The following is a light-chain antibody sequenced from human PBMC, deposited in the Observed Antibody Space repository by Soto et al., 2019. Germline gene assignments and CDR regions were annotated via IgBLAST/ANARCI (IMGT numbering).Light chain of an antibody. J-gene: IGKJ4*01. V-gene: IGKV1-5*01. CDR1: QSISSW. CDR2: DAS. CDR3: QQYNNYMLT. Sequence: DIQMTQSSSTLSASVGDRVTLTCRASQSISSWLAWYQQKPGKVPKLLIYDASTLESGVPSRFSGSGSGTEFTLTISSLQPDDFATYYCQQYNNYMLTFGGGTKVDIK.